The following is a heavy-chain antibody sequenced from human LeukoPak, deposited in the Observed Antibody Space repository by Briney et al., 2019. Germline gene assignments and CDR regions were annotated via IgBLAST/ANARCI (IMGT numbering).Heavy chain of an antibody. CDR1: GFTFSDYW. V-gene: IGHV4-39*02. D-gene: IGHD6-13*01. Sequence: PGGSLRLSCAASGFTFSDYWMTWVRQAPGKGLEWIGSIYYSGSTYYNPSLKSRVTISVDTSKNQFSLKLSSVTAADTAVYYCARDWTSSSWFDRWYNWFDPWGQGTLVTVSS. J-gene: IGHJ5*02. CDR2: IYYSGST. CDR3: ARDWTSSSWFDRWYNWFDP.